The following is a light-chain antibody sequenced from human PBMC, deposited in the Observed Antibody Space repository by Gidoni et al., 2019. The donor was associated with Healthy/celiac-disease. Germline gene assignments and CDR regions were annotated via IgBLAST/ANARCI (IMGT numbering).Light chain of an antibody. CDR2: AAS. J-gene: IGKJ5*01. V-gene: IGKV1-27*01. Sequence: DIQLTQSPSSLSASVGDRVTLTCRVSQGISNYLAWYQQKPGKVPKLLIYAASTLQSGVPSRFSGSGSGTEFTITISSMQPEDVATNYCQKYNSAPPITFGQXTRLEIK. CDR3: QKYNSAPPIT. CDR1: QGISNY.